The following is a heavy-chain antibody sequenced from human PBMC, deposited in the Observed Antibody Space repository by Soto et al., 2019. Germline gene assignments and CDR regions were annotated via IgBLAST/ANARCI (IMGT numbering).Heavy chain of an antibody. CDR2: ISYDGSNK. Sequence: PGGSLRLSWAASGFTFSSYGMHWVRQAPGKGLEWVAVISYDGSNKYYADSVKGRFTISRDNSKNTLYLQMNSLRAEDTAVYYCAKDLLNSSPGGWQWLVRAWDYYGMDVWGQGTTVTVSS. V-gene: IGHV3-30*18. CDR3: AKDLLNSSPGGWQWLVRAWDYYGMDV. D-gene: IGHD6-19*01. J-gene: IGHJ6*02. CDR1: GFTFSSYG.